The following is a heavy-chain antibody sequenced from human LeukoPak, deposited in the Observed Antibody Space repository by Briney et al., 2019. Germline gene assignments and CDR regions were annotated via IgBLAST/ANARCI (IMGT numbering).Heavy chain of an antibody. CDR1: GFTFSSYG. CDR3: ARDFCSGGSCGFDY. CDR2: IWYDGSNK. J-gene: IGHJ4*02. V-gene: IGHV3-33*01. D-gene: IGHD2-15*01. Sequence: GGSLRLSCAAAGFTFSSYGMHWVPQAPGKGLEWVAVIWYDGSNKYYADSVKDRFTISRDNSKNTLYLQMNSLRAEDTAVYYCARDFCSGGSCGFDYWGQGTLVTVSS.